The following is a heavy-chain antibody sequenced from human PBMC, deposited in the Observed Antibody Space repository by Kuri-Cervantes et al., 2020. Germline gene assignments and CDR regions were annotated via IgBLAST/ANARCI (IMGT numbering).Heavy chain of an antibody. J-gene: IGHJ4*02. CDR2: IWYDGSNK. CDR3: AKTGIATSFDS. D-gene: IGHD6-13*01. V-gene: IGHV3-30*02. Sequence: GGSLRLSCAASGFTFSSYGMHWVRQAPGKGLEWVAVIWYDGSNKYYADSVKGRFTISRDNSKNSLYLQMNSLRAEDTAFYYCAKTGIATSFDSWGRGTLVTVSS. CDR1: GFTFSSYG.